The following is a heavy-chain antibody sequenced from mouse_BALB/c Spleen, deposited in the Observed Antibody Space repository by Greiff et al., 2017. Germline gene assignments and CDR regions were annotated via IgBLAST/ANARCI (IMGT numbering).Heavy chain of an antibody. V-gene: IGHV3-2*02. CDR1: GYSITSDYA. D-gene: IGHD2-1*01. CDR3: ARNYYSAWFAY. Sequence: EVQLQESGPGLVKPSQSLSLTCTVTGYSITSDYAWTWIRQFPGNKLEWMGYISYSGSTSYNPSLKSRISITRDTSKNQFFLQLNSVTTEDTATYYCARNYYSAWFAYWGQGTLVTVSA. J-gene: IGHJ3*01. CDR2: ISYSGST.